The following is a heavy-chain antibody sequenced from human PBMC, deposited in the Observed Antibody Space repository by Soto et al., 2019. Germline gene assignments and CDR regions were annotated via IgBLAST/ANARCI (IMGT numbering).Heavy chain of an antibody. CDR3: ARHGQVDNWFDP. V-gene: IGHV5-10-1*01. D-gene: IGHD2-8*01. Sequence: EVQLVQSGAEVKKPGESLRISCKGSGYSFTSYWISWVRQMPGKGLDWMGRIDPSDSYTNYSPSFQGHVTISADKSISTAYLQWSSLKASDTAMYYCARHGQVDNWFDPWGQGTLVTVSS. J-gene: IGHJ5*02. CDR1: GYSFTSYW. CDR2: IDPSDSYT.